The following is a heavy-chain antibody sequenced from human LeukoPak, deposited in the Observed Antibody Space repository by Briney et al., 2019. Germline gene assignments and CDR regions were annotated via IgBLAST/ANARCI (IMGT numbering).Heavy chain of an antibody. J-gene: IGHJ4*02. CDR3: TRGGGSYRNYFDY. CDR1: GGSISTFY. D-gene: IGHD1-26*01. CDR2: IYTSGGT. V-gene: IGHV4-4*07. Sequence: SETLSLTCTVSGGSISTFYWSWIRQPAGKGLEWIGRIYTSGGTNSNPSLKSRVTMSVDTSKNQFSLKLSSVTAADTAVYYCTRGGGSYRNYFDYWGQGTLVTVSS.